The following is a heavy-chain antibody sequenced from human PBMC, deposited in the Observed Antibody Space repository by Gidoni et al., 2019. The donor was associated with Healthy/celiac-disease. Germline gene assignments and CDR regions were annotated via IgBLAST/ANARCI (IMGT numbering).Heavy chain of an antibody. CDR2: IIPIFGTA. J-gene: IGHJ4*02. V-gene: IGHV1-69*01. Sequence: QVQLVQSGAEVKKPGSAVTVCCKPSGCTFSSYAISWVRQAPGQWLEWMGGIIPIFGTANYAQKCQGRVTITADESTSPAYMELSSLRSEDTAVYYCARGWGTTVTTFDYWGQGTLVTVSS. CDR3: ARGWGTTVTTFDY. CDR1: GCTFSSYA. D-gene: IGHD4-17*01.